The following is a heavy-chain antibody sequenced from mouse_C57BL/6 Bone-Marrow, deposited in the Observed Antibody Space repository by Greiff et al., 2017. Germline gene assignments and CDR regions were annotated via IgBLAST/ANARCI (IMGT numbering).Heavy chain of an antibody. D-gene: IGHD1-1*01. CDR1: GYTFTSYW. J-gene: IGHJ2*01. CDR2: IYPSDSET. CDR3: ARGHYYGRSCFDD. V-gene: IGHV1-61*01. Sequence: QVQLKQPGAELVRPGSSVKLSCKASGYTFTSYWMDWVKQRPGQGLEWIGNIYPSDSETPYNQKFKDKATLTVDKSSSTAYVQLSSLTSEDSAVYYCARGHYYGRSCFDDWGQGTTLTVSS.